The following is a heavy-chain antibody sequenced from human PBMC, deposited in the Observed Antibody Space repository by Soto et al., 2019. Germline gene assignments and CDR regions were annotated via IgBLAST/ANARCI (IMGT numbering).Heavy chain of an antibody. CDR2: ISSSGSTI. D-gene: IGHD3-9*01. V-gene: IGHV3-48*03. Sequence: EVQLVESGGGLVQRGGSLRLSCAASGFTFSSYEMNWVRQAPGKGLEWVSYISSSGSTIYYADSVKGRFTISRDNAKNSLYLQMNSLRAEDTAVYYCAREGSRYDILTGYRNYYYYGMDVWGQGTTVTVSS. CDR3: AREGSRYDILTGYRNYYYYGMDV. J-gene: IGHJ6*02. CDR1: GFTFSSYE.